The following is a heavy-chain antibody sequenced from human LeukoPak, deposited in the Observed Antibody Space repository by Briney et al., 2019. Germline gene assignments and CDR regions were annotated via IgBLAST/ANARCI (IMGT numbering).Heavy chain of an antibody. CDR2: ISGSGATT. V-gene: IGHV3-23*01. Sequence: PGGSLRLSCAASGFIFTSYAMSWVRHTPGKGLEWVSGISGSGATTYYADSVKGRLTISGDNSKNTVYLQMNSLRAEDTAVYYCAKGARLRLGEDFDYWGQGTLVTVSS. J-gene: IGHJ4*02. CDR3: AKGARLRLGEDFDY. CDR1: GFIFTSYA. D-gene: IGHD3-16*01.